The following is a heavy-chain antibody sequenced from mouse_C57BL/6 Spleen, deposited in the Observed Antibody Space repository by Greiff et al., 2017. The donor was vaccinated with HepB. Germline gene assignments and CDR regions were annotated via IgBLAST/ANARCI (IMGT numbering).Heavy chain of an antibody. CDR3: ARGNPYYYAMDY. Sequence: VQLQQSGPELVKPGASVKISCKASGYSFTDYNMNWVKQSNGKSLEWIGDIYPGSGSTNYNEKFKSKATLTVDTSSSTAYMQLSSLTSEDSAVYYCARGNPYYYAMDYWGQGTSVTVSS. CDR1: GYSFTDYN. D-gene: IGHD2-1*01. J-gene: IGHJ4*01. V-gene: IGHV1-39*01. CDR2: IYPGSGST.